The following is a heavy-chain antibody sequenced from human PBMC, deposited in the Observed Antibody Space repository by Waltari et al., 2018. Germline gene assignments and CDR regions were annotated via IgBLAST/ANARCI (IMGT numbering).Heavy chain of an antibody. D-gene: IGHD3-3*01. Sequence: QVQLQRWGRGLLKPSETLSLTCAAYGGSFSGYYWSWIRQLPGKVLEWIGEINHVGSTHDDPSLKSRDTRSVDTYTSKFSLELSSVTYADTAVDYCASAWEWYEYNWFDPWGQGTLVTVSS. V-gene: IGHV4-34*01. CDR3: ASAWEWYEYNWFDP. J-gene: IGHJ5*02. CDR2: INHVGST. CDR1: GGSFSGYY.